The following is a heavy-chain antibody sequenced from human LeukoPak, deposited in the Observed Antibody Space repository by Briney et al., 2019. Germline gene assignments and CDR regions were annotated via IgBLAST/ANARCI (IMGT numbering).Heavy chain of an antibody. CDR3: ARGGYYYDSRFDY. CDR2: IYSGGST. Sequence: GGSLRLSCAASGFTVSSNYMSWVRQAPGKGLEWVSVIYSGGSTYYADSVKGRFTISRDNSKNTVYLQMNSLRAEDTAVYYCARGGYYYDSRFDYWGQGTLVTVSS. D-gene: IGHD3-22*01. J-gene: IGHJ4*02. CDR1: GFTVSSNY. V-gene: IGHV3-66*01.